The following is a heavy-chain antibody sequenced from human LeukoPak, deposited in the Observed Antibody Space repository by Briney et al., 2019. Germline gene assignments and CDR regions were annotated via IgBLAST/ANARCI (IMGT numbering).Heavy chain of an antibody. D-gene: IGHD3-10*01. CDR2: IYYSGST. V-gene: IGHV4-39*01. J-gene: IGHJ5*02. CDR1: GGSFSGYY. CDR3: ARHGPSMVRGVILGPNWFDP. Sequence: SETLSLTCAVYGGSFSGYYWGWIRQPPGKGLEWIGSIYYSGSTYYNPSLKSRVTISVDTSKNQFSLKLSSVTAADTAVYYCARHGPSMVRGVILGPNWFDPWGQGTLVTVSS.